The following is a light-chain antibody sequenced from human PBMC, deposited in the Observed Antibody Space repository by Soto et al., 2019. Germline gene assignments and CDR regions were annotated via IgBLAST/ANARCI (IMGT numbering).Light chain of an antibody. CDR3: SSYAGSNNFVA. CDR2: EVH. Sequence: QSVLTQPPSASGSPGQSVTISCTGTRSDVGSYNYVSWYQQHPGKAPKLMIYEVHKRPSGVPDRFSGSKSGNTASLTVSGLQAEDEADYYCSSYAGSNNFVAFGSGTKVTVL. V-gene: IGLV2-8*01. CDR1: RSDVGSYNY. J-gene: IGLJ1*01.